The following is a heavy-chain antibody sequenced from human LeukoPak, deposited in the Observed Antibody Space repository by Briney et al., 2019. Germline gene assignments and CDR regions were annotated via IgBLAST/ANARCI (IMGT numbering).Heavy chain of an antibody. V-gene: IGHV4-34*01. Sequence: PSETLSPTCAVSGGSFSAYYWSWIRQPPGKGLEWIGEINHSGSTNYNPSLKSRVTISVDTSKNQFSVKLTSVTAADTAVYYCARRAYNSGWFYYWGQGNLVTVSS. CDR2: INHSGST. CDR1: GGSFSAYY. D-gene: IGHD6-19*01. J-gene: IGHJ4*01. CDR3: ARRAYNSGWFYY.